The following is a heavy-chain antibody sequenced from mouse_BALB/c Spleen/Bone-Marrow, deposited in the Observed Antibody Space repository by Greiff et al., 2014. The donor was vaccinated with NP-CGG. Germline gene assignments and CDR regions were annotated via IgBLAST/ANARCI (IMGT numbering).Heavy chain of an antibody. J-gene: IGHJ3*01. V-gene: IGHV1-7*01. CDR3: AREGDYDGLAY. CDR1: GYTFTSYW. D-gene: IGHD2-4*01. Sequence: QVQLQQSGPELAKPGASVKMSCKASGYTFTSYWMHWVKQRPGQGLEWIGYIYPSTGYTESNQKFKDKATLTADKASSTAYMQLSSLTSEDSAVNYCAREGDYDGLAYWGQGTLVTVSA. CDR2: IYPSTGYT.